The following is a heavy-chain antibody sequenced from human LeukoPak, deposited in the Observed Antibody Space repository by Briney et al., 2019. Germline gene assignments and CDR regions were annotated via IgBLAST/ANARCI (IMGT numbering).Heavy chain of an antibody. J-gene: IGHJ4*02. CDR2: FDPEKGKT. Sequence: ASVKVSCKVSGYNLTELPMHWVRQAPGKGLEWMGGFDPEKGKTIYAQKFQGRVTMTEDTSTETVYMKLSSLRSEDTAVYYCARGGTVRGVVDYWGQGTLVTVSS. D-gene: IGHD3-10*01. CDR3: ARGGTVRGVVDY. CDR1: GYNLTELP. V-gene: IGHV1-24*01.